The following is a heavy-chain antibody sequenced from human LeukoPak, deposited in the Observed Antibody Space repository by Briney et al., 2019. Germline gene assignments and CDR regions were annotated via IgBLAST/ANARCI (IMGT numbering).Heavy chain of an antibody. CDR3: ARVETNYDFWSGELIHWFDP. V-gene: IGHV4-59*01. CDR1: GGSIGSYY. CDR2: IYYSGST. Sequence: SETLSLTCTVSGGSIGSYYWSWIRQPPGKGLEWIGYIYYSGSTNYNPSLKSRVTISVDTSKNQFSLKLSSVTAADTAVYYCARVETNYDFWSGELIHWFDPWGQGTLVTVSS. D-gene: IGHD3-3*01. J-gene: IGHJ5*02.